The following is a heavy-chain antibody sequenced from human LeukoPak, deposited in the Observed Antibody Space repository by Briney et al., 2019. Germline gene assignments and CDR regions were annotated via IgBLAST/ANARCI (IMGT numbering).Heavy chain of an antibody. Sequence: SETLSLTCTVSGGSISSYYWSWIRQPPGKGLEWIGYIYYSGSTNYNPSLKSRVTISVDTSKNQSSLKLSSVTAADTAVYYCAREDRSWFGELFEGFDYWGQGTLVTVSS. CDR2: IYYSGST. V-gene: IGHV4-59*01. CDR1: GGSISSYY. CDR3: AREDRSWFGELFEGFDY. J-gene: IGHJ4*02. D-gene: IGHD3-10*01.